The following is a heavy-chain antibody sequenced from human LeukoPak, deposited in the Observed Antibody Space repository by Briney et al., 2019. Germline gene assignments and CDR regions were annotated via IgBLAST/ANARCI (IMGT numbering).Heavy chain of an antibody. Sequence: SETLSLTCTVSGGSISSSSYYWGWIHQPPGKGLGWIGSIYYSGSTYYNPSLKSRVTISVDTSKNQFSLKLSSVTAADTAVYYCARIRYYDFWSGYSNDYFDYWGQGTLVTVSS. J-gene: IGHJ4*02. CDR3: ARIRYYDFWSGYSNDYFDY. D-gene: IGHD3-3*01. CDR1: GGSISSSSYY. V-gene: IGHV4-39*07. CDR2: IYYSGST.